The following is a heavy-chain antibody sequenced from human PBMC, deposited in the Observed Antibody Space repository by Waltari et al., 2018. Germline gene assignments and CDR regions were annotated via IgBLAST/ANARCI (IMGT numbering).Heavy chain of an antibody. J-gene: IGHJ4*02. CDR1: GGSISSGGYF. V-gene: IGHV4-31*01. Sequence: QVQLQESGPGLVKPSQTLSLTCPVSGGSISSGGYFWSWIRQHPGKDLEWIGYLFYSGSTYYNPSLKSLVTISVDTSKNQFSLKLNSVTAADTAVYYCAGMVITPPKYYFDYWGQGTLVTVSS. CDR3: AGMVITPPKYYFDY. D-gene: IGHD3-22*01. CDR2: LFYSGST.